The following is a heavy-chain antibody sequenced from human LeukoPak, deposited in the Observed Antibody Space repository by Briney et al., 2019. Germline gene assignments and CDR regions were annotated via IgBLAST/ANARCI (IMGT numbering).Heavy chain of an antibody. CDR2: SNSAGSAG. V-gene: IGHV3-48*02. Sequence: AWSLRLSSTGSAFTSSNYRKNWVRQPPAKGREGITYSNSAGSAGSYAESVQGRFTISRDNAKNSLYLEMNSLRDDDTAVYYCARDRSLSVAGTFDFWGQGSLVTVSS. J-gene: IGHJ4*02. CDR1: AFTSSNYR. CDR3: ARDRSLSVAGTFDF. D-gene: IGHD6-19*01.